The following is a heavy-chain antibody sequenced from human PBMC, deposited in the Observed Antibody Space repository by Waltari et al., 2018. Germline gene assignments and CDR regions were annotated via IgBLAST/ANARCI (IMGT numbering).Heavy chain of an antibody. CDR2: IYPGDSDT. J-gene: IGHJ4*02. V-gene: IGHV5-51*01. D-gene: IGHD5-12*01. Sequence: EVQLVQSGAEVKKPGESLKISCKGSGYSFTSYWIGWVRQMPGKGLEWMGIIYPGDSDTRYSPTFQGQVTTSADKSISTAYLQWSSLKASDTAMYYCARRETGYIVATRGGFDYWGQGTLVTVSS. CDR3: ARRETGYIVATRGGFDY. CDR1: GYSFTSYW.